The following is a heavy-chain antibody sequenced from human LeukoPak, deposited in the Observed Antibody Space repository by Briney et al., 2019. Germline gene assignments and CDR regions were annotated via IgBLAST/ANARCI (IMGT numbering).Heavy chain of an antibody. CDR3: ARGILGLIPIDY. Sequence: GGSLRLSCAASGFTFFSYAMSWVRQAPGKGLEWVSTISGSGVSTYYADSVKGRFTISRDNSKNTLYLQMNSLRAEDTAVYYCARGILGLIPIDYWGQGTLVTVSS. CDR2: ISGSGVST. D-gene: IGHD1-26*01. CDR1: GFTFFSYA. J-gene: IGHJ4*02. V-gene: IGHV3-23*01.